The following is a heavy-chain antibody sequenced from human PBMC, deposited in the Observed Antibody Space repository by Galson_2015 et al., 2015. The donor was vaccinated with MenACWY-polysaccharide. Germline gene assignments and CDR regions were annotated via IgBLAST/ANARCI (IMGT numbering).Heavy chain of an antibody. CDR2: IIPVFETS. D-gene: IGHD3-10*01. Sequence: SVKVSCKASGGSFSSFGVSWVRQAPGQGLEWMGGIIPVFETSTYAQKFQGRVTISADKSTTTTFMEVTSLTSEDTAVYYCARVPRREITMVRGPRDYWGQGTPVTVSS. CDR1: GGSFSSFG. CDR3: ARVPRREITMVRGPRDY. J-gene: IGHJ4*02. V-gene: IGHV1-69*06.